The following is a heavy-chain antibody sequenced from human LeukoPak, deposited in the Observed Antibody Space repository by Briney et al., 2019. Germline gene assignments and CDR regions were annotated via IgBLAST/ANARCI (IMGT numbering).Heavy chain of an antibody. CDR3: ARDLGDSSGWS. CDR2: IGISDSTI. CDR1: GFTFSSYA. D-gene: IGHD6-19*01. J-gene: IGHJ5*02. Sequence: GGSLRLSCAASGFTFSSYAMSWVRQAPGKGLEWVSYIGISDSTIYYADSVKGRFTISRDNAKNSLYLHMNSLRAEDTAVYYCARDLGDSSGWSWGLGTLVTVSS. V-gene: IGHV3-48*04.